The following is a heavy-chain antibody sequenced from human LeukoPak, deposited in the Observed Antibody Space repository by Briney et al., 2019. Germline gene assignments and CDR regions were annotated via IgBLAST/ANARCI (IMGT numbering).Heavy chain of an antibody. CDR1: GFALKSYS. J-gene: IGHJ5*01. Sequence: GGSLRLSCAGSGFALKSYSLTWVRQAPGKGLEWVSSISSTSAYIHYADSVKGRFTISRDNVDNVVYLEMNSLGAEGTATYYCARVAVSGPTGWFDSWGQGTLVIVSS. CDR2: ISSTSAYI. CDR3: ARVAVSGPTGWFDS. D-gene: IGHD2-8*02. V-gene: IGHV3-21*01.